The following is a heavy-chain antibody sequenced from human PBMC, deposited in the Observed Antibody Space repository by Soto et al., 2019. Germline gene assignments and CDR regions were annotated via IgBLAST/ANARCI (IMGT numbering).Heavy chain of an antibody. V-gene: IGHV4-34*01. CDR1: GGSISGYY. J-gene: IGHJ6*02. CDR2: INYSGNT. CDR3: ASEFGQLVGGYYYGMDV. D-gene: IGHD6-6*01. Sequence: SETLSLTCAVDGGSISGYYRCWIRQPGGKGLERVGEINYSGNTNYNPSLKSRVTISVDTSKNQCSLKLSSVTAADTAVYYCASEFGQLVGGYYYGMDVWGQGTTVTVSS.